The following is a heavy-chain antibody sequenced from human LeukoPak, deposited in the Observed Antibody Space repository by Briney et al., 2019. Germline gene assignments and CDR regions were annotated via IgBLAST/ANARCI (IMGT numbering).Heavy chain of an antibody. J-gene: IGHJ4*02. V-gene: IGHV3-48*03. Sequence: PGGSLRLSCAASGFTFSSYEMNWVRRAPGKGLEWVSYISSSGSTIYYADSVKGRFTISRDNAKNSLYLQMNSLRAEDTAVYYCAREGIWYYDSSGYYDYWGQGTLVTVSS. CDR2: ISSSGSTI. CDR3: AREGIWYYDSSGYYDY. CDR1: GFTFSSYE. D-gene: IGHD3-22*01.